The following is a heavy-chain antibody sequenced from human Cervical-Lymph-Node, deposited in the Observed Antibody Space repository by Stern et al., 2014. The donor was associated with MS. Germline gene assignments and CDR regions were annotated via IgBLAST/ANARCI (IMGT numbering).Heavy chain of an antibody. CDR2: IKSKADGGTT. D-gene: IGHD2-2*01. J-gene: IGHJ4*02. CDR3: AADVVSPLAQIDH. Sequence: EVQLVESRGGLVKPGGSLRLSCAASGFSFNSAWMSWVRQAPGKGLEWVGRIKSKADGGTTDYAAPVKGRITISRDDSKNTVFLQMSSLKTEDTAVYYCAADVVSPLAQIDHWGQGTLVTVSS. V-gene: IGHV3-15*01. CDR1: GFSFNSAW.